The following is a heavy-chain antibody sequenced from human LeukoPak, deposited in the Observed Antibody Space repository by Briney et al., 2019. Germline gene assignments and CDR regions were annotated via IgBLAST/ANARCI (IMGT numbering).Heavy chain of an antibody. D-gene: IGHD3-3*01. CDR1: GGSVSSGSYY. J-gene: IGHJ6*02. CDR3: ARAPGDAIFGVENYYYYGMDV. Sequence: SETLSLTCTVSGGSVSSGSYYWSWIRQPLGKGLEWIGYIYYSGSTNYNPSLKSRVTISVDTSKNQFSLKLSSVTAADTAVYYCARAPGDAIFGVENYYYYGMDVWGQGTTVTVSS. CDR2: IYYSGST. V-gene: IGHV4-61*01.